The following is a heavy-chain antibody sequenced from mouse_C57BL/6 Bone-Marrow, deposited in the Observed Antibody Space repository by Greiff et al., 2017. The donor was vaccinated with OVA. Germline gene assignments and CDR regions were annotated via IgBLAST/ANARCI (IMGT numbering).Heavy chain of an antibody. D-gene: IGHD1-1*01. CDR3: ARSPLITTVVAGDWYFDV. CDR1: GYSFTGYF. CDR2: INPYNGDT. V-gene: IGHV1-20*01. Sequence: VQLKESGPELVKPGDSVKISCKASGYSFTGYFMNWVMQSHGKSLEWIGRINPYNGDTFYNQKFKGKATLTVDKSSSTAHMELRSLTSEDSAVYYCARSPLITTVVAGDWYFDVWGTGTTVTVSS. J-gene: IGHJ1*03.